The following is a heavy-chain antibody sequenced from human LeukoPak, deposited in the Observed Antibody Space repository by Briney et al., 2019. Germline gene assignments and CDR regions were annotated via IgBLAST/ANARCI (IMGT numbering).Heavy chain of an antibody. J-gene: IGHJ4*02. D-gene: IGHD2-8*01. CDR3: ADPGVGF. Sequence: GGSLRLSCAASGFTFSTYAMSWVRQAPGKGLEWVANIKQNGSEKSYVDSVKGRFTISRDNAKNSLYLQMNNLGAEDTAVYYCADPGVGFWGQGTLVTVSS. CDR2: IKQNGSEK. V-gene: IGHV3-7*01. CDR1: GFTFSTYA.